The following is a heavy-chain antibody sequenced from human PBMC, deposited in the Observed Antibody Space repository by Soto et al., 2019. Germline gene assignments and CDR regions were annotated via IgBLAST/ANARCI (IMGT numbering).Heavy chain of an antibody. CDR2: ISGSGGST. V-gene: IGHV3-23*01. CDR3: AKSHYSYVVPRLSYYGMDV. CDR1: GFTFSSYA. D-gene: IGHD5-18*01. Sequence: PGGSLRLSCAASGFTFSSYAMSWVRQAPGKGLEWVSAISGSGGSTYYADSVKGRFTISRDNSKNTLYLQMNSLRAEDTAVYYCAKSHYSYVVPRLSYYGMDVWCQGTTVTVSS. J-gene: IGHJ6*02.